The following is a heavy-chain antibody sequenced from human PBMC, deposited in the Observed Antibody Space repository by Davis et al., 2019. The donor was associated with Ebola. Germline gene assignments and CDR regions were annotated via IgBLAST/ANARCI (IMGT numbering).Heavy chain of an antibody. CDR1: GGSFWGYF. V-gene: IGHV4-34*12. J-gene: IGHJ5*01. Sequence: MPSETLSLTCGVYGGSFWGYFWTWIRQSPGEGLEWLGEIIGGAGTTNYNPSLKNRVTISFDTSKNQFSLDLKFVTAADTAVYYCARTTLNSVSDSGLGYNHIDSWGQGTLVTVSS. CDR2: IIGGAGTT. CDR3: ARTTLNSVSDSGLGYNHIDS. D-gene: IGHD1-1*01.